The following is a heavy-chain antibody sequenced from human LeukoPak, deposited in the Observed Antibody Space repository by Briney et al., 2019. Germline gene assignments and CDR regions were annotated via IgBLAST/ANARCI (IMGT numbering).Heavy chain of an antibody. CDR2: ISGSGGST. CDR1: GFTFSSYA. Sequence: GGSLRLSCAASGFTFSSYAMSWVRQAPGKGLEWVSAISGSGGSTYYADSVKGRFTISRDNSKNTLYLQMNSLTAEDTAVYYCAKDLRTGTAYYYYGMDVWGKGTTVTVSS. D-gene: IGHD1-1*01. V-gene: IGHV3-23*01. J-gene: IGHJ6*04. CDR3: AKDLRTGTAYYYYGMDV.